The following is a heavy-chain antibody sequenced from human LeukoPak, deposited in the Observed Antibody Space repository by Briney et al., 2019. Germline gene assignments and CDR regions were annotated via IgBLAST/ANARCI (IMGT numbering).Heavy chain of an antibody. D-gene: IGHD3-10*01. J-gene: IGHJ4*02. V-gene: IGHV4-34*01. CDR2: INHSGGT. CDR3: ARGITRVRGVIRHFDY. Sequence: PSETLSLTCAVYGGSFSGYYWSWIRQPPGRGLEWIGEINHSGGTNYNPPLKSRVTISVDTSKNQSSLKLSSVTAADTAVYYCARGITRVRGVIRHFDYWGQGTLVTVSS. CDR1: GGSFSGYY.